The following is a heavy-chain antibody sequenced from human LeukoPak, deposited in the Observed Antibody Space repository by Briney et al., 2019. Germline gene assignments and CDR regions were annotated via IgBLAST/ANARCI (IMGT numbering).Heavy chain of an antibody. CDR2: IYSGGST. J-gene: IGHJ6*03. D-gene: IGHD2-15*01. V-gene: IGHV3-53*01. CDR1: GITVSSNY. CDR3: ARVLGYCSGGSCSIKGYYYYMDV. Sequence: GGSLRLSCAASGITVSSNYMSWVRQAPGKGLEWVSVIYSGGSTYYADSVKGRFTISRDNSKNTLYLQMNSLRAEDTAVYYCARVLGYCSGGSCSIKGYYYYMDVWGKGTTVTVSS.